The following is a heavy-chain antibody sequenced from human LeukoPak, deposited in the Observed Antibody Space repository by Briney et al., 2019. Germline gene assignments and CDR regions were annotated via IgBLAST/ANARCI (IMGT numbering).Heavy chain of an antibody. J-gene: IGHJ6*02. CDR2: ISSSSSYI. Sequence: GGSLRLSCAASGFTFSSYSMNWVRQAPGKGLEWVSSISSSSSYIYYADSVKGRFTISRDNAKNSLYLQMSSLRAEDTAVYYCARGGPNSFYYDILTGYDYYYGMDVWGQGTTVTVSS. V-gene: IGHV3-21*01. CDR3: ARGGPNSFYYDILTGYDYYYGMDV. D-gene: IGHD3-9*01. CDR1: GFTFSSYS.